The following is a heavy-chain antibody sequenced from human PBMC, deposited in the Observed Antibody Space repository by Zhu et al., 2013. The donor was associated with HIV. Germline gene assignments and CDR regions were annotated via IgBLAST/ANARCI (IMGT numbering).Heavy chain of an antibody. Sequence: QVQLVQSGAEVKKPGSSVKVSCKASGGTFSSYAISWVRQAPGQGLEWMGGIIPIFGTANYAQKFQGRVTITADESTSTAYMELSSLRSEDTAVYYCARLVVVVAARHHDAFDIWGQGTMVTVSS. CDR3: ARLVVVVAARHHDAFDI. D-gene: IGHD2-15*01. V-gene: IGHV1-69*01. CDR2: IIPIFGTA. J-gene: IGHJ3*02. CDR1: GGTFSSYA.